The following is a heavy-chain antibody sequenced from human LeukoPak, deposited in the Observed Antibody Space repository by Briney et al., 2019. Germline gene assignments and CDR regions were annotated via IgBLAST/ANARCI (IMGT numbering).Heavy chain of an antibody. CDR3: ARERPTIAARSSNWFDP. J-gene: IGHJ5*02. CDR1: GYAFTSYY. V-gene: IGHV1-46*01. Sequence: ASVKVSCKASGYAFTSYYMHWVRQAPGQGLEWMGIINPSGGSTSYAQKFQGRVTMTRDTSTSTVYMELSSLRSEDTAVYYCARERPTIAARSSNWFDPWGQGTLVTVSS. D-gene: IGHD6-6*01. CDR2: INPSGGST.